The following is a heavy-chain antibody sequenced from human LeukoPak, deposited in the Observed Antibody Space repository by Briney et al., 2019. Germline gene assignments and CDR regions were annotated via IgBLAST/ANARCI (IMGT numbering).Heavy chain of an antibody. CDR3: ATSGRPLDY. Sequence: PGGSLRLSCAASGFTFSTYWMSWVRQAPGKGLQWVANIKHDGSDEYYVDSVRGRFTASRDNAKNSLYLQMNSLRAEDTAIYYCATSGRPLDYWGPGTLVTVSS. V-gene: IGHV3-7*01. CDR1: GFTFSTYW. CDR2: IKHDGSDE. J-gene: IGHJ4*02. D-gene: IGHD3-10*01.